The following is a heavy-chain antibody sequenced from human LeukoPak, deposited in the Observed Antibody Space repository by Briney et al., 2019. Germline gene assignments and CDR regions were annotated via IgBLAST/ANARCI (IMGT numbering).Heavy chain of an antibody. CDR2: INHSGST. Sequence: PSETLSLTCAVSGGSISSSNWWSWVRQPPGKGLEWIGEINHSGSTNYNPSLKSRVTISVDTPKNQFSLKLSSVTAADTAVYYCARGHTVTIWGQGTLVTVSS. CDR1: GGSISSSNW. V-gene: IGHV4-4*02. CDR3: ARGHTVTI. J-gene: IGHJ4*02. D-gene: IGHD4-17*01.